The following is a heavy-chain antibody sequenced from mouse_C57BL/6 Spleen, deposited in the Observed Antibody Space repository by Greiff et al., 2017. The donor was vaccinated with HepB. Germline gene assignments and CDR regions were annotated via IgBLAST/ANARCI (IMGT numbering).Heavy chain of an antibody. D-gene: IGHD2-4*01. Sequence: EVKLVESGGGLVKPGGSLKLSCAASGFTFSDYGMHWVRQAPEKGLEWVAYISSGSSTIYYADTVKGRFTISRDNAKNNLFLQMTSLRSEDTAMYYCANAYYDYDDGYAMDYWGQGTSVTVSS. J-gene: IGHJ4*01. CDR1: GFTFSDYG. CDR2: ISSGSSTI. V-gene: IGHV5-17*01. CDR3: ANAYYDYDDGYAMDY.